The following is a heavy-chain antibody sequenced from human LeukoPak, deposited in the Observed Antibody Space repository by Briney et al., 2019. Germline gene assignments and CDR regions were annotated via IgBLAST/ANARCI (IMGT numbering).Heavy chain of an antibody. Sequence: ASVKVSCTTSGFTFSTFYMHWVRQAPGQGLEWMAWINRSSGDTNYAQRLQGRVTMARDTTISTAYMHMSSLRADDTAVYYCVASTGYFNPWDAFDSWGQGTMVTVSP. D-gene: IGHD2-15*01. J-gene: IGHJ3*02. CDR3: VASTGYFNPWDAFDS. CDR2: INRSSGDT. V-gene: IGHV1-2*02. CDR1: GFTFSTFY.